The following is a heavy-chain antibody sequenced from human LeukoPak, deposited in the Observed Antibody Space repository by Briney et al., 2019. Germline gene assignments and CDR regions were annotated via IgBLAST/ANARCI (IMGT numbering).Heavy chain of an antibody. CDR1: GYSFTTNW. CDR3: ARRSYDSSVYYRYMYYFDY. Sequence: GESLKISCKGSGYSFTTNWIGWVRQMPGKGLEWMGIIYPGDFDTRYSPSFQGQVTISVDKSISTAYLQWSSLKASDTAMYYCARRSYDSSVYYRYMYYFDYWGQGTLVTVSS. CDR2: IYPGDFDT. V-gene: IGHV5-51*01. J-gene: IGHJ4*02. D-gene: IGHD3-22*01.